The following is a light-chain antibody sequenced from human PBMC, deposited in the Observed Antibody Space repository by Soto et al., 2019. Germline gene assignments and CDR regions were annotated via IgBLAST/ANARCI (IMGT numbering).Light chain of an antibody. V-gene: IGKV3-15*01. CDR2: GAS. J-gene: IGKJ5*01. CDR3: QQYKNWPLT. CDR1: QSVSSN. Sequence: EIVMTQSPATLSVSPGERATLSCRASQSVSSNLAWYQQKPGQAPRLLIYGASSRATGIPVRFSGSGSGTEFTLTISSLQSEDFAVYYCQQYKNWPLTFGQGTRLEIK.